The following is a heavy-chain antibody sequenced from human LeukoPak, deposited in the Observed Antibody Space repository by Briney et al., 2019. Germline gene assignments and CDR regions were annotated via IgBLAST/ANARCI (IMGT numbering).Heavy chain of an antibody. CDR3: ARGGYTISWYIFDY. CDR1: GGSISSYW. Sequence: KASETLSLTCSVSGGSISSYWWSWIRQPAGKGLEFIGRIYTTGRTNYNPSLKSRVSMSVDTSKNKFSLELRSVTAADTAVYFCARGGYTISWYIFDYWGQGALVTVSS. V-gene: IGHV4-4*07. J-gene: IGHJ4*02. CDR2: IYTTGRT. D-gene: IGHD6-13*01.